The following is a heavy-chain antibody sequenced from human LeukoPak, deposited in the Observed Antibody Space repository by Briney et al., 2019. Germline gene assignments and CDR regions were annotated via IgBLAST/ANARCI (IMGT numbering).Heavy chain of an antibody. V-gene: IGHV1-69*04. Sequence: GSSVKVSCKASGGTFSSYAISWVRQAPGQGLEWMGRIIPIPGIANYAQKFQGRVTITADKSTSTAYMELSSLRSEDTAVYYCARADLPDYYDSSGYYSWGQGTLVTVSS. CDR1: GGTFSSYA. D-gene: IGHD3-22*01. CDR3: ARADLPDYYDSSGYYS. CDR2: IIPIPGIA. J-gene: IGHJ4*02.